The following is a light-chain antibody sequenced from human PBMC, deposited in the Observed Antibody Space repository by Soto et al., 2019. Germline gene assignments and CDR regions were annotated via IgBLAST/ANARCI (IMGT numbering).Light chain of an antibody. V-gene: IGLV7-46*01. J-gene: IGLJ1*01. CDR2: DTT. Sequence: QAVLTEEPSLTVSAGVTVTLTCGSSTGAVTNGHYPYWFQQKPGQAPRTLIYDTTNRHSWTPARFSGSLLGGKAALTLSGAQPEDEAEYYCLLSYNGPYVFGTGTKVTVL. CDR3: LLSYNGPYV. CDR1: TGAVTNGHY.